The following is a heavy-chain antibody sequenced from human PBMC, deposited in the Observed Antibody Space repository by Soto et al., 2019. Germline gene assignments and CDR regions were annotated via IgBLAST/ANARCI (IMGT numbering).Heavy chain of an antibody. CDR2: TFTGGST. J-gene: IGHJ6*02. Sequence: EVQLVETGRGLIQPGGSLRLSCLASGFSVTTNYIIWVRQPPGKGLEWVSTTFTGGSTHYADSVKGRFSISRDNSKITVYLQMNNLRVEDTAVYYCAKKPPSSIQGWAFGMDVWGQGTTVSVSS. V-gene: IGHV3-53*02. D-gene: IGHD1-26*01. CDR1: GFSVTTNY. CDR3: AKKPPSSIQGWAFGMDV.